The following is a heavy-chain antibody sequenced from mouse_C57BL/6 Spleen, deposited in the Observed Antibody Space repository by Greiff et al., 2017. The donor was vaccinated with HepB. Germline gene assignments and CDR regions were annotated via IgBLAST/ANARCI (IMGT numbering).Heavy chain of an antibody. CDR2: ISYDGSN. CDR1: GYSITSGYY. V-gene: IGHV3-6*01. CDR3: ARIYDYDGRSSWFAY. Sequence: EVQVVESGPGLVKPSQSLSLTCSVTGYSITSGYYWNWIRQFPGNKLEWMGYISYDGSNNYNPSLKNRISIARDTSKNQFFLKLNSVTTEDTATYYCARIYDYDGRSSWFAYWGQGTLVTVSA. J-gene: IGHJ3*01. D-gene: IGHD2-4*01.